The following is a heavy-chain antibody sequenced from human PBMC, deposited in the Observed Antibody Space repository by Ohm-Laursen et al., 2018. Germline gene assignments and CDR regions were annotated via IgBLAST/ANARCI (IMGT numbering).Heavy chain of an antibody. CDR3: ARGTGVTLSKDLDI. CDR2: ISAGSTYM. J-gene: IGHJ3*02. D-gene: IGHD1-1*01. V-gene: IGHV3-21*01. CDR1: GFNFETSV. Sequence: GSLRLSCAASGFNFETSVMNWVRQAPGKGLEWVSSISAGSTYMYYADAMKGRFTVSRDNPRNSLYLHLSSLRVDDTAMYYCARGTGVTLSKDLDIWGQGTMVTVSS.